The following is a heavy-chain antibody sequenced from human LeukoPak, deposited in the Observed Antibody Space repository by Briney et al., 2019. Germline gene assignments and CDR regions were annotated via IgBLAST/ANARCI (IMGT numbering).Heavy chain of an antibody. CDR3: ARVGGGYTYGCDY. Sequence: SGTLSLTCAVSGGSISTSNWWSWVRQPPGKGLEWIGEIYHSGSTNYNPSLKSRLTISVDKSKNQFSLKLSSVTAADTAVYYCARVGGGYTYGCDYWGQGTLVTVSS. D-gene: IGHD5-18*01. CDR1: GGSISTSNW. V-gene: IGHV4-4*02. CDR2: IYHSGST. J-gene: IGHJ4*02.